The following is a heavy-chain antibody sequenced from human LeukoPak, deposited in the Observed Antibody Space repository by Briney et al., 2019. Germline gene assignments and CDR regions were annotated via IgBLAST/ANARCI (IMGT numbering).Heavy chain of an antibody. V-gene: IGHV3-21*01. J-gene: IGHJ4*02. D-gene: IGHD5-18*01. Sequence: GGSLRLSCAASGFTFSSYSMNWVRQAPGKGLEWVSSISSSSSYIYYADSVKGRFTISRGNAKNSLYLQMNSLRAEDTAVYYCARDSIGYSYARHPYYFDYWGQGTLVTVSS. CDR3: ARDSIGYSYARHPYYFDY. CDR1: GFTFSSYS. CDR2: ISSSSSYI.